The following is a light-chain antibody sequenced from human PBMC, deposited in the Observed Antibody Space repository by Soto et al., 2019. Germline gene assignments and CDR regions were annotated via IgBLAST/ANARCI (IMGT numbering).Light chain of an antibody. Sequence: EIVLTQSPGTLSLSPGERATLSCRASQTVSSSFLAWYQQTPGQAPRLLIYAASSRATGIPDRFSGSGSGTDFTLTISRLEPEDFAVYYCQQYGNSPQTFGPGTKVDIK. CDR3: QQYGNSPQT. V-gene: IGKV3-20*01. J-gene: IGKJ3*01. CDR2: AAS. CDR1: QTVSSSF.